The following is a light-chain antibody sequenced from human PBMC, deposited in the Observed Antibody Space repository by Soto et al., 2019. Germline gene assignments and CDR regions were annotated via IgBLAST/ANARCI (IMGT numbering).Light chain of an antibody. Sequence: AIQMTQSPSSQSASVGDRVTITCRASQAIRKDLGWYQQNPGKAPKLLSYAASSLQSGVPSRFSGSGSDTDFTLTISSLQAEDFATYYCLQDYNYPPTFGQGIRLEIK. CDR2: AAS. V-gene: IGKV1-6*02. CDR3: LQDYNYPPT. J-gene: IGKJ5*01. CDR1: QAIRKD.